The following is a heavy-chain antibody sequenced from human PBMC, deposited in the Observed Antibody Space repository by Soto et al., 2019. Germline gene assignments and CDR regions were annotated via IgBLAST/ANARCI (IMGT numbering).Heavy chain of an antibody. Sequence: GSLILSCAASGFTFSSDAMSWVLQAPGKGLEWVSAISGSGGSTYYADSVKGRFTISRDNSKNTLYLQMNSLRAEDTAVYYCARDRGYAGYNFDYWGQGTLVSVSS. D-gene: IGHD4-17*01. V-gene: IGHV3-23*01. CDR3: ARDRGYAGYNFDY. CDR1: GFTFSSDA. CDR2: ISGSGGST. J-gene: IGHJ4*02.